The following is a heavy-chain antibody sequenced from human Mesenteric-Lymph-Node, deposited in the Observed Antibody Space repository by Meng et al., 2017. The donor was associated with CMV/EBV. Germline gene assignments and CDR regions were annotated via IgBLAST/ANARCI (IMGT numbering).Heavy chain of an antibody. CDR1: GFSFDSFS. Sequence: GGSLRLSCKASGFSFDSFSLNWVRQAPGKGLEWVSSISSSGRYQYYADSLKGRFTISRDNGKNSLYLQMDSLRVEDTAVYYCAKERMYDIDFWGQGILVTVSS. CDR3: AKERMYDIDF. CDR2: ISSSGRYQ. J-gene: IGHJ4*02. V-gene: IGHV3-21*01. D-gene: IGHD3-9*01.